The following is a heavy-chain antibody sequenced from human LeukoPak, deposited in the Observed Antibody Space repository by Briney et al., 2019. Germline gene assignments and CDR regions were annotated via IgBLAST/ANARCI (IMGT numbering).Heavy chain of an antibody. CDR3: ARQEQQLIYNWFDP. V-gene: IGHV4-4*02. D-gene: IGHD6-13*01. Sequence: SETLSLTCAVSGGSISSSNWWRWVRQPPGKVLEWIGEIYHSGRTNYNPSLKSRVTISVDKSKNQFSLKLSSVTAADTAVYYCARQEQQLIYNWFDPWGQGTLVTVSS. CDR1: GGSISSSNW. CDR2: IYHSGRT. J-gene: IGHJ5*02.